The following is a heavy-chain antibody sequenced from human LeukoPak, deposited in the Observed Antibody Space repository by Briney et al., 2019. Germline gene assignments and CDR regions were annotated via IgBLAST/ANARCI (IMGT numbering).Heavy chain of an antibody. CDR2: ISGSGGST. J-gene: IGHJ1*01. V-gene: IGHV3-23*01. Sequence: GRSLRLSCAASGFTFDDYAMHWVRQAPGKGLEWVSTISGSGGSTYYADPVKGRFTISRDNSKNTLYLQMNSLRAEDTAVYYCAKETNYYHSGSYWEHIQHWGQGTLVTVSS. CDR1: GFTFDDYA. D-gene: IGHD3-10*01. CDR3: AKETNYYHSGSYWEHIQH.